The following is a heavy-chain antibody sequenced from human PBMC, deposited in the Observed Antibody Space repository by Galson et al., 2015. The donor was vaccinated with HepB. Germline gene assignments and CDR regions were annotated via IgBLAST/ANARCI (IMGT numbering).Heavy chain of an antibody. CDR3: ARDCGTSCYRTYYYYMDV. Sequence: SVKVSCKASGGTFSSYAISWVRQAPGQGLEWMGRIIPILGIANYAQKFQGRVTITADKSTSTAYMELSSLRSGDTAVYYCARDCGTSCYRTYYYYMDVWGKGTTVTVSS. D-gene: IGHD2-2*02. J-gene: IGHJ6*03. CDR1: GGTFSSYA. CDR2: IIPILGIA. V-gene: IGHV1-69*04.